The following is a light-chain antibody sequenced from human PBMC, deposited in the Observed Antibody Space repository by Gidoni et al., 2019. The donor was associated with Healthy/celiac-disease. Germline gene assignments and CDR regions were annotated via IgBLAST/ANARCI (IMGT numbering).Light chain of an antibody. CDR2: WAS. V-gene: IGKV4-1*01. CDR1: QSVLYSSNNKNY. J-gene: IGKJ3*01. CDR3: QQYYSTPFS. Sequence: DIVMTQSPDSLAVSLGERATINCKSSQSVLYSSNNKNYLAWYQQKPGQPPKLLFYWASTRESGVPDRFSGSGSGTDFTLTISSLQAEDVAVYYCQQYYSTPFSFGPGTKVEIE.